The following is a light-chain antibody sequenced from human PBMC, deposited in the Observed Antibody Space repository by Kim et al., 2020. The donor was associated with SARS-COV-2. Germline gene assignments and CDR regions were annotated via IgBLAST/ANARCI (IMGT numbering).Light chain of an antibody. Sequence: SYELTQPPSVSVFPGQTASITCSGDKLGDKYACWYQQKPGQSPVVVMYQDRKRPSGIPERFSGSNSGNTATLTISGTQAMDEADYYCQAWDSSTVVFGVG. V-gene: IGLV3-1*01. CDR2: QDR. J-gene: IGLJ2*01. CDR3: QAWDSSTVV. CDR1: KLGDKY.